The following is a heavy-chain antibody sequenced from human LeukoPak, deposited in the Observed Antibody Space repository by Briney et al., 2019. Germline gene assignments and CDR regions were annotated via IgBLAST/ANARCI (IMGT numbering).Heavy chain of an antibody. J-gene: IGHJ6*03. CDR3: ARDGPLGYCSSTSCYLYYYYYMDV. Sequence: ASVKVSCKASGYTFTSYGISWVRQAPGQGLEWMGWISAYNGNTNYAQKLQGRVTMTTDTSTSAAYMELRSLRSDDTAVYYCARDGPLGYCSSTSCYLYYYYYMDVWGKGTTVTISS. D-gene: IGHD2-2*01. CDR2: ISAYNGNT. V-gene: IGHV1-18*01. CDR1: GYTFTSYG.